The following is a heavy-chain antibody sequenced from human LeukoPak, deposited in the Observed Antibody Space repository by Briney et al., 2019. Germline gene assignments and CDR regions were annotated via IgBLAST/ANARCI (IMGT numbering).Heavy chain of an antibody. CDR1: GYTFTGYY. Sequence: ASVKVSCKASGYTFTGYYMHWVRQAPGQGLEWMGWINPNSGGTNYAQKFQGRVTMTRDTSISTAYMELSRLRSDDTAVYYCARDRGYSYGDIDYWGQGTLVTVSS. CDR2: INPNSGGT. D-gene: IGHD5-18*01. CDR3: ARDRGYSYGDIDY. V-gene: IGHV1-2*02. J-gene: IGHJ4*02.